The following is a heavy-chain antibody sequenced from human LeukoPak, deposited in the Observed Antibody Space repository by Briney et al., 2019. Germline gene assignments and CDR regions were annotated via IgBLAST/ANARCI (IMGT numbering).Heavy chain of an antibody. V-gene: IGHV4-39*01. Sequence: PSETLSLTSTVSGGSFSSSSFYWGWIRQPPGKGLEWVGTIYYSGSTYYNPSLKGRVTISVDTSKTQFSLRVRSVTAADTAVYYCGKQFIPDYGSASSFEYWGQGILVTVSS. CDR2: IYYSGST. J-gene: IGHJ4*02. CDR1: GGSFSSSSFY. CDR3: GKQFIPDYGSASSFEY. D-gene: IGHD3-10*01.